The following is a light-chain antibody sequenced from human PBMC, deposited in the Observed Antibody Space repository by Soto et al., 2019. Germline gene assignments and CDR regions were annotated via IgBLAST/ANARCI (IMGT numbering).Light chain of an antibody. J-gene: IGKJ4*01. Sequence: EIVLTQSPATLSLSPGDRATLSCRASQSVDRYLAWYQQKPGQAPRLLIYDASSRATGIPARFSGSGSGTDFTLTISSLEPEDFAVYYCQQYGSSLLTFGGGTKVEIK. V-gene: IGKV3-11*01. CDR3: QQYGSSLLT. CDR1: QSVDRY. CDR2: DAS.